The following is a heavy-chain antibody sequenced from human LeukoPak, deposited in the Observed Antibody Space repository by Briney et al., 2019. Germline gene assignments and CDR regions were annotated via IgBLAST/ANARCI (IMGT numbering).Heavy chain of an antibody. D-gene: IGHD2-2*01. CDR3: ARTTEDCNSASCYQYCFDP. V-gene: IGHV4-59*01. Sequence: PSETLSLTCTVSGGSITNYYWSWIRQPPGKGLEWIGYIHYSGSTKYKSPLKSRVTISVDTSKNQFSLKLNSVTAADTAVYYCARTTEDCNSASCYQYCFDPWGQGTLVTVSS. CDR2: IHYSGST. CDR1: GGSITNYY. J-gene: IGHJ5*02.